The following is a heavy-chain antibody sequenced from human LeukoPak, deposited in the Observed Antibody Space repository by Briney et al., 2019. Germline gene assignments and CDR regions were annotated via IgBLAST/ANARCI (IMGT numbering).Heavy chain of an antibody. D-gene: IGHD6-13*01. CDR2: LIPMFGTA. J-gene: IGHJ5*02. V-gene: IGHV1-69*05. CDR1: GGTFSNYA. Sequence: SVKVSCKASGGTFSNYAISWVRQAPGQGLEWMGGLIPMFGTANYAQKFQGRVTITTDTSTSTAYMDLRSLRSEDAAVYYCARIIAAAGEWFDPWGQGTLVTVSS. CDR3: ARIIAAAGEWFDP.